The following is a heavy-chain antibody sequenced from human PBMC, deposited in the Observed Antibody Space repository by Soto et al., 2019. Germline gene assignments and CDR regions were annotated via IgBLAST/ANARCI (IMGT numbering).Heavy chain of an antibody. V-gene: IGHV1-18*01. J-gene: IGHJ4*02. CDR3: ARDSPPVDY. Sequence: QVQLVQSGAEVKKPGASVKVSCKASGYTFTSYGISWVRQAPGQGLEWMGWISAYNGNTKYAQRLQGRVTMTTDTATSTDYMELRSLRSDDTAVYDCARDSPPVDYWGQGTLVTVSS. CDR2: ISAYNGNT. CDR1: GYTFTSYG.